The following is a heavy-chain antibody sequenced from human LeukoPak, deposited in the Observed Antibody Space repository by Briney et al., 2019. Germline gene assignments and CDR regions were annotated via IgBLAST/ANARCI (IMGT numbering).Heavy chain of an antibody. CDR1: GYSISSGYY. CDR3: ATDSSSYPGGDY. CDR2: IYHSGST. V-gene: IGHV4-38-2*01. D-gene: IGHD6-13*01. Sequence: SETLSPTCAVSGYSISSGYYWGWTRQPPGKGLGWIGSIYHSGSTYYNPSLKSRVTISVDTSKNQFSLKLSSVTAADTAVYYCATDSSSYPGGDYWGQGTLVTVSS. J-gene: IGHJ4*02.